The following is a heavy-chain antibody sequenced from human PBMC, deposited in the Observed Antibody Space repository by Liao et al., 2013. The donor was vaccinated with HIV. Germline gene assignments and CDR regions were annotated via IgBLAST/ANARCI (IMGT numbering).Heavy chain of an antibody. CDR3: ARDHGYSSSWPLY. CDR1: GDLIRRDNYY. Sequence: QVRLQESGPGLVKPSQTLSLTCTVSGDLIRRDNYYWTWIRQPAGKGLEWIGHIYTGMSTTGTTNYNPSLKSRVSISADTSSNHVSLKLTSVTAADTAVYYCARDHGYSSSWPLYWGQGTLVTVSS. CDR2: IYTGMSTTGTT. J-gene: IGHJ4*02. D-gene: IGHD2-2*03. V-gene: IGHV4-61*02.